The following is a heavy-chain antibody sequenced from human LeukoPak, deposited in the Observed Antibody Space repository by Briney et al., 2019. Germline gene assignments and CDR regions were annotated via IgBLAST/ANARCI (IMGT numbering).Heavy chain of an antibody. Sequence: ASVKVSCKASGYTFTGYYMHRVRQAPGQGLEWMGRINPNSGGTNYAQKFQGRVTMTRDTSINTVYMELSRLRSDDTAVYYCARGRGVTDTQPWGQGTLVTVSS. V-gene: IGHV1-2*06. CDR2: INPNSGGT. CDR3: ARGRGVTDTQP. J-gene: IGHJ5*02. D-gene: IGHD1-20*01. CDR1: GYTFTGYY.